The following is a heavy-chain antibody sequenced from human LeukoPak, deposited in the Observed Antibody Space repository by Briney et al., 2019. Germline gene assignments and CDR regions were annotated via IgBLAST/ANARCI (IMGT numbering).Heavy chain of an antibody. J-gene: IGHJ4*02. CDR2: ISAYNGNT. Sequence: ASVKVSCKASGYTFTSYGFTRVRQAPGQGLEWMGWISAYNGNTDYAQKLQGRVTMTTDTSTSTAYMELRSLRSDDTAVYFCARAYYHDTSRYQGFDFWGQGTLVTVSS. D-gene: IGHD3-22*01. CDR3: ARAYYHDTSRYQGFDF. CDR1: GYTFTSYG. V-gene: IGHV1-18*01.